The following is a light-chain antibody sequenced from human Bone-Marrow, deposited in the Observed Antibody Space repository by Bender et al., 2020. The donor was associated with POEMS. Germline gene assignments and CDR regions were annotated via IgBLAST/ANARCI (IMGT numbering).Light chain of an antibody. CDR2: EVN. CDR1: SSDVGGYTY. V-gene: IGLV2-23*02. Sequence: QSALTQPRSVSGSPGQSVTISCTGTSSDVGGYTYVSWYQQHPGKAPQVIIYEVNKRPSGVSNRFSGSKSGNTASLTISGLQAEDEADYYCCSYAGSSTWVFGGGTKVTVL. J-gene: IGLJ3*02. CDR3: CSYAGSSTWV.